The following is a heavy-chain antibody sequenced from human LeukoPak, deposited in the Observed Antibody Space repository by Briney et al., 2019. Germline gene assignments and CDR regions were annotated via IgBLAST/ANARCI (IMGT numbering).Heavy chain of an antibody. Sequence: GGSLRLSCVASGFTFSSHAMGWVRQAPGKGLQWVSAISGSGDSTYYADSVKGRFTISRDNSKNTLYLQMNSLRAEDTAVYYCAREGGTESLDAFDIWGQGTMVTVSS. CDR2: ISGSGDST. CDR3: AREGGTESLDAFDI. CDR1: GFTFSSHA. V-gene: IGHV3-23*01. D-gene: IGHD1-14*01. J-gene: IGHJ3*02.